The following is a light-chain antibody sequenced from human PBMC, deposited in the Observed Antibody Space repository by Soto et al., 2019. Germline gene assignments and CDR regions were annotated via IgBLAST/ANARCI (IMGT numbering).Light chain of an antibody. V-gene: IGKV1-9*01. Sequence: IQLTQSPSSLSASVGDSVTITCRASQGISSYLAWYQQKPGKAPKLLIYAASTLQSGVPSRFSGSGSGTEFTLTISSLQPEDFATYYCQQLNSYPPCTFGQGTKVEIK. CDR2: AAS. CDR3: QQLNSYPPCT. J-gene: IGKJ1*01. CDR1: QGISSY.